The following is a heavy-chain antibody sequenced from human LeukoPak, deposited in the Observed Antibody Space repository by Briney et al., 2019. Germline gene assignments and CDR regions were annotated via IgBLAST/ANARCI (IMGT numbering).Heavy chain of an antibody. V-gene: IGHV4-34*01. Sequence: SETLSLTCAVYGGSFSGYYWSWIRQPPGKGLEWIGEINHSGSTNYNPSLKSRVTISVDTSKNQFSLKLSSVTAADTAVYYCARVRRTFYYYMDVWGKGTTVTVSS. D-gene: IGHD1-14*01. CDR2: INHSGST. J-gene: IGHJ6*03. CDR1: GGSFSGYY. CDR3: ARVRRTFYYYMDV.